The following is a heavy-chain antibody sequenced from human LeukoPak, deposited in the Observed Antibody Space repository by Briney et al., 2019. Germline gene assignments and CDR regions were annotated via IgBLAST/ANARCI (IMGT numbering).Heavy chain of an antibody. CDR1: GFIFSSYW. Sequence: TGGSLRLSCAASGFIFSSYWMSWVRQAPGKGLEWVANIKQDGSEKYYVDSVKGRFTISRDNAKNSLYLQMNSLRVEGTAVYYCARALGGANGDYWGQGTLVTVSS. CDR3: ARALGGANGDY. CDR2: IKQDGSEK. V-gene: IGHV3-7*01. D-gene: IGHD4/OR15-4a*01. J-gene: IGHJ4*02.